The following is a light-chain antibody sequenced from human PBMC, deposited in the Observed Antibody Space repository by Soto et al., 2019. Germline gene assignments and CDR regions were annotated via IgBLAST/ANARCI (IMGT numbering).Light chain of an antibody. CDR2: KAS. V-gene: IGKV1-5*03. CDR3: QQYNSDPTWT. CDR1: QSISSW. Sequence: DIQMTQSPSTLSASVGDRVTITCRASQSISSWLAWYQQKPGKAPKLLIYKASSLESGVPSRFSGSGSGTEVTLTISSLKPDDFATYYCQQYNSDPTWTFGQGTKVEIK. J-gene: IGKJ1*01.